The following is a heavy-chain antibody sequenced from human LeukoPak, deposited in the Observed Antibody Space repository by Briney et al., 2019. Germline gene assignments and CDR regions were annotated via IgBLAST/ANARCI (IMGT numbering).Heavy chain of an antibody. CDR1: GGTFSSYA. V-gene: IGHV1-69*04. D-gene: IGHD5-18*01. Sequence: GASVKVSCKASGGTFSSYAISWVRQAPGQGLEWMGRIIPILGIANYAQKFQGRVSMTRDTSTSTVYMELSSLRSEDTAVYYCARSQGGAYSYGTDYWGQGTLVTVSS. J-gene: IGHJ4*02. CDR3: ARSQGGAYSYGTDY. CDR2: IIPILGIA.